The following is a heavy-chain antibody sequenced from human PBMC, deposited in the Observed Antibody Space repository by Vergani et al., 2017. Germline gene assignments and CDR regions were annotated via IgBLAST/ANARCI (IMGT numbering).Heavy chain of an antibody. D-gene: IGHD3-22*01. V-gene: IGHV3-11*04. CDR1: GFTFSDYY. Sequence: QVQLVESGGGLVKPGGSLRLSCAASGFTFSDYYMSWIRQAPGKGLEWVSYISSSGSTIYYADSVKGRFTISRDNAKNSLYLQRNSLGAEDTAVYYCARDRRCDSSGYYYWGGYYYYYGMDVWGQGTTVTVSS. J-gene: IGHJ6*02. CDR2: ISSSGSTI. CDR3: ARDRRCDSSGYYYWGGYYYYYGMDV.